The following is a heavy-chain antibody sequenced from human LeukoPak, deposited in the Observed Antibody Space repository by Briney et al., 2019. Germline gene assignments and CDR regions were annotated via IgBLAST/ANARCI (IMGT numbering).Heavy chain of an antibody. D-gene: IGHD3-10*01. CDR3: ARAAHRGFSFDY. V-gene: IGHV3-66*02. Sequence: GGSLRLSCVASGFTFGNHRMSWVRQAPGKGLEWVSAISDSGNTYHADSVKGRFTISRDTSKNTLYLQMNSLRPEDTAVFYCARAAHRGFSFDYWGQGTLVTVSS. CDR1: GFTFGNHR. CDR2: ISDSGNT. J-gene: IGHJ4*02.